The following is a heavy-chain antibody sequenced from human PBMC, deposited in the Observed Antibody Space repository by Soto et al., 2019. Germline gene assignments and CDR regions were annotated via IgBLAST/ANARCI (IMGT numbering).Heavy chain of an antibody. J-gene: IGHJ4*02. CDR3: AREGIAAAGTFDY. CDR1: GGSISSSSYY. Sequence: AETLSLTCTVSGGSISSSSYYWGCIRQPPGKGLEWIGSIYYSGSTYYNPSLKSRVTISVDTSKNQLSLKLSSVTAADTAVYYCAREGIAAAGTFDYWGQGTLVTVSS. V-gene: IGHV4-39*02. D-gene: IGHD6-13*01. CDR2: IYYSGST.